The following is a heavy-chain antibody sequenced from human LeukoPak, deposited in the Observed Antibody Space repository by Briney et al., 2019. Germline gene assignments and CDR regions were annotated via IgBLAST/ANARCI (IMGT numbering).Heavy chain of an antibody. J-gene: IGHJ4*02. CDR1: GGTFSSYA. D-gene: IGHD3-22*01. CDR2: IIPIFGTA. CDR3: ARGYDSSGYLFDY. V-gene: IGHV1-69*13. Sequence: SVKVSCKASGGTFSSYAISWVRQAPGQGLEWMGGIIPIFGTANYAQKFQGRDTITADESTSTAYMELSSLRSEDTAVYYCARGYDSSGYLFDYWGQGTLVTVSS.